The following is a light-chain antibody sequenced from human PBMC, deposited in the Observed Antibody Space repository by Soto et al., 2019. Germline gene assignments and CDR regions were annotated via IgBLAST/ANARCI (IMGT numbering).Light chain of an antibody. CDR2: AAS. V-gene: IGKV1-27*01. Sequence: IQMTQSPSSLSASVGDRVTITCRASQGIRNFLAWYQQKPGKVPKLLISAASTLQSGVPSRFSGSGSGTDFTLTITSLQPEDVATYYCQKYSSVITFGQGTRLEIK. CDR1: QGIRNF. J-gene: IGKJ5*01. CDR3: QKYSSVIT.